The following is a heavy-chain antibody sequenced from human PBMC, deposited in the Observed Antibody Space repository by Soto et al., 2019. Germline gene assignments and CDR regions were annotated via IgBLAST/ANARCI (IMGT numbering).Heavy chain of an antibody. D-gene: IGHD6-13*01. V-gene: IGHV1-69*01. CDR3: ARDLRAAGRPGMDV. CDR2: IIPIVGTG. J-gene: IGHJ6*02. Sequence: VQLVQSGAEVKQPGSSVKVSCKASGGTFSSYAISWVRQAPGQGLEWMGGIIPIVGTGNYAQNFQGRVTISADESTSTAYMELSSLKSEDTAMYYCARDLRAAGRPGMDVWGQGTPVTVSS. CDR1: GGTFSSYA.